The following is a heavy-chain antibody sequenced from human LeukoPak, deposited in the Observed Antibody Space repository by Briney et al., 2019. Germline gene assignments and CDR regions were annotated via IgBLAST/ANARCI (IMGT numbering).Heavy chain of an antibody. V-gene: IGHV3-23*01. J-gene: IGHJ4*02. CDR1: GFIFSDFA. CDR2: TIGSGATT. D-gene: IGHD4-17*01. CDR3: AKAPRLRVNYFDY. Sequence: GGSLRLSCAASGFIFSDFAMSWVRQAPGKGLEWVSGTIGSGATTFYADSVKGRFTISRDNSKNTLFLQMNSLRAEDTAVYYCAKAPRLRVNYFDYWGQGTLVTVSS.